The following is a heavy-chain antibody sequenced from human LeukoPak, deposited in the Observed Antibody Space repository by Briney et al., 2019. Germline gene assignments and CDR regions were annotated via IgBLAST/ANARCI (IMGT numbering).Heavy chain of an antibody. CDR2: IYSSGIM. CDR3: ARDTGKSGYPDY. J-gene: IGHJ4*02. V-gene: IGHV4-4*07. CDR1: GGSAIRYY. Sequence: SETLSLTCTVSGGSAIRYYWSWIRHPAGKAPGWIGRIYSSGIMNYNPSLNSRVTMSLDNSKTQLSLKLSYVTAADTAIYYCARDTGKSGYPDYWGQGTLVTVSS. D-gene: IGHD3-3*01.